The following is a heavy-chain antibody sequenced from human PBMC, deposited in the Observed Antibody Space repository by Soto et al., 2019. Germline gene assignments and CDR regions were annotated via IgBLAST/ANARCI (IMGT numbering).Heavy chain of an antibody. CDR3: ARAPLYYDFWSGYSRPSYGVDV. J-gene: IGHJ6*02. V-gene: IGHV1-18*04. D-gene: IGHD3-3*01. Sequence: GASVKVSCKASGYTLTNYGLSWVRQAPGQGLEWMGWITVYSGTTDHVQKFRGRVSMTTDTSTNTAYMDLSSLRSEDTAVYYCARAPLYYDFWSGYSRPSYGVDVWGQGTTVTVSS. CDR2: ITVYSGTT. CDR1: GYTLTNYG.